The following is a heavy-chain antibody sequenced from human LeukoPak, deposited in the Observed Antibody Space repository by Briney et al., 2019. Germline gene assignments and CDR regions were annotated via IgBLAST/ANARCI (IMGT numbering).Heavy chain of an antibody. Sequence: ASVKVSCKASGYTFTGYYMHWVRQAPGQGLEWMGWINPNSGGTNYAQKFQGRVTMTRDTSISTAYMELSRLRSDDTAVYYCARDRYSSGWETGGAFDIWGQGTMVTVSS. V-gene: IGHV1-2*02. CDR1: GYTFTGYY. CDR3: ARDRYSSGWETGGAFDI. D-gene: IGHD6-19*01. J-gene: IGHJ3*02. CDR2: INPNSGGT.